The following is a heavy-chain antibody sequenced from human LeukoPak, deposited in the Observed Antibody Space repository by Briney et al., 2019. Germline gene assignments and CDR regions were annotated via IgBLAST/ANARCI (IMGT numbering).Heavy chain of an antibody. CDR3: TRFGYFDWFTQV. D-gene: IGHD3-9*01. CDR1: GFTFGDYA. Sequence: GVLRLSCTASGFTFGDYAMSWVRQAPGKGLEWVGFIRSKAYGGTTEYAASVKGRFTISRDDSKSIAYLQMNSLKTEDTAVYYCTRFGYFDWFTQVWGQGTLVTVSS. V-gene: IGHV3-49*04. CDR2: IRSKAYGGTT. J-gene: IGHJ4*02.